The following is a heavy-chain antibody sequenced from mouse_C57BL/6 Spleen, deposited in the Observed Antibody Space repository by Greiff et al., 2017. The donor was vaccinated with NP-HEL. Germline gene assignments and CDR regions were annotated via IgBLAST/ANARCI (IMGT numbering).Heavy chain of an antibody. CDR1: GYTFTSYW. CDR2: IDHNSGGT. CDR3: ARSYDGYNPFAY. D-gene: IGHD2-3*01. V-gene: IGHV1-72*01. Sequence: QVQLKQPGAGLVKPGASVKLSCKASGYTFTSYWMHWVKQRPGRGLEWIGRIDHNSGGTKYNEKFTSKGTLTVDKPSSTAYMQLSMLTSEASAVYYCARSYDGYNPFAYWGQGTLVTVSA. J-gene: IGHJ3*01.